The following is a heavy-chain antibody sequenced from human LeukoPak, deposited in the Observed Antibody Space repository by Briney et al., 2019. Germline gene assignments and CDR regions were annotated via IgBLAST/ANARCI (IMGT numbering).Heavy chain of an antibody. D-gene: IGHD3-10*01. CDR3: ARGLGELLWGEDFDY. CDR2: INAGNGNT. Sequence: ASVKVSCKASGYTLTSYAMHWVRQAPGQRLEWMGWINAGNGNTKYSQKFQGRVTITRDTSASTAYMELSSLRSEDTAVYYCARGLGELLWGEDFDYWGQGTLVTVSS. J-gene: IGHJ4*02. CDR1: GYTLTSYA. V-gene: IGHV1-3*01.